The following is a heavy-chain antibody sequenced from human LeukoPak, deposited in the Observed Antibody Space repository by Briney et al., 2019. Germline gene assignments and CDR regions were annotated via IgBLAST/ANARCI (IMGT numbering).Heavy chain of an antibody. V-gene: IGHV3-66*04. CDR2: IYDGGIT. D-gene: IGHD1-26*01. Sequence: GGSLRLSCAASGFTMSNNYMSWVRQAPGKGPEWVSVIYDGGITYYTDSVKGRFTISRDDSKNTLHLQMNSLRVDDTAVYYCAKHGPVPGVGYFAFDYWGQGTLVAVSS. CDR1: GFTMSNNY. CDR3: AKHGPVPGVGYFAFDY. J-gene: IGHJ4*02.